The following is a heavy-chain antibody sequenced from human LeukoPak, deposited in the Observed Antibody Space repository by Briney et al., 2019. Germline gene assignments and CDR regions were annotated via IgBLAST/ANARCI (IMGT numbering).Heavy chain of an antibody. Sequence: ASVKVSCKASGYTFTGYYMHWVRQAPGQGLERMGWINPNSGGTNYAQKFQGRVTMTRDTSISTAYMELSRLRSDDTAVYYCARDVISSSWSDRYPTDYRGQGTLVTVSS. CDR3: ARDVISSSWSDRYPTDY. V-gene: IGHV1-2*02. D-gene: IGHD6-13*01. J-gene: IGHJ4*02. CDR2: INPNSGGT. CDR1: GYTFTGYY.